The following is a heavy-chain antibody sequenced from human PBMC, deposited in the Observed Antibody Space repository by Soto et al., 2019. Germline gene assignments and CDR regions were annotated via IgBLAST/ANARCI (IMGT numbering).Heavy chain of an antibody. CDR1: GFTFSSYS. Sequence: EVQLVESGGGLVQPAGSLRLSCAASGFTFSSYSMNWVRQAPGKGLEWVSYISSSSSTIYYADSVKGRFTISRDNAKNSLYLQMNSLRAEDTAVYYCARDSNWDYYYYMDVWGEGTTVTVSS. V-gene: IGHV3-48*01. D-gene: IGHD4-4*01. J-gene: IGHJ6*03. CDR2: ISSSSSTI. CDR3: ARDSNWDYYYYMDV.